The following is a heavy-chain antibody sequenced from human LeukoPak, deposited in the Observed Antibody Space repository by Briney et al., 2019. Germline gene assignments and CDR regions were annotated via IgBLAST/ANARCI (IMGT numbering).Heavy chain of an antibody. V-gene: IGHV3-23*01. D-gene: IGHD6-19*01. Sequence: GGSLRLSCAASRFAFSSYAMSWVRQAPGKGLEWVSAISGSGGNTYYADSVKGRFTISRDNSKNTLYLQMNSLRAEDTAVYYCAKDRAGYSSGWYMATFDYWGQGTLVTVSS. CDR3: AKDRAGYSSGWYMATFDY. CDR1: RFAFSSYA. J-gene: IGHJ4*02. CDR2: ISGSGGNT.